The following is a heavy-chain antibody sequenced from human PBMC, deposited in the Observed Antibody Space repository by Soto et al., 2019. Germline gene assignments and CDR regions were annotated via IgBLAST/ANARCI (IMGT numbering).Heavy chain of an antibody. CDR3: ARVRAASRGDYYYGMDV. CDR2: INSDGSST. Sequence: GGSLRLSCAASGFTFSSYWMHWVRQAPGKGLVWVSRINSDGSSTSYADSVKGRFTISRDNAKNTLYLQMNSLRAEDTAVYYCARVRAASRGDYYYGMDVWGQGTTVTVSS. V-gene: IGHV3-74*01. J-gene: IGHJ6*02. CDR1: GFTFSSYW. D-gene: IGHD6-13*01.